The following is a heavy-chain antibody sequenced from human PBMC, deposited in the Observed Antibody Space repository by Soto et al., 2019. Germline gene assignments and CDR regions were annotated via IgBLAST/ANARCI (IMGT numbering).Heavy chain of an antibody. CDR3: ATGGGWLQNSNLRGLYFDY. CDR2: ISYTGSA. V-gene: IGHV4-59*01. D-gene: IGHD6-19*01. J-gene: IGHJ4*02. Sequence: SETLSLTCSVSGGSIRGSYCSWIRQPPEKGLEWIASISYTGSATHNPSLRSRVSVSVDTTENQCSLKLTSVTAADTATYYCATGGGWLQNSNLRGLYFDYWGQGALVTVSS. CDR1: GGSIRGSY.